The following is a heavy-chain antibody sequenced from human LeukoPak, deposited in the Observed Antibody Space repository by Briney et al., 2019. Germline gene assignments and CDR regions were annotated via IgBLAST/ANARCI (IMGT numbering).Heavy chain of an antibody. J-gene: IGHJ4*02. V-gene: IGHV3-33*08. CDR1: GFSSSTYA. CDR3: AREQWFRWEY. Sequence: GGSLRLSCAASGFSSSTYAMTWVRQAPGKGLEWVAVIWYDGSNKYYADSVKGRFTISRDNSKNTLSLQLNSLRAEDTAVYYCAREQWFRWEYWGQGILVTVSS. D-gene: IGHD3-22*01. CDR2: IWYDGSNK.